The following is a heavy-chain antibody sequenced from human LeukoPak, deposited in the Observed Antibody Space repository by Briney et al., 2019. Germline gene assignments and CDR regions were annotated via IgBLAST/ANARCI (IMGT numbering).Heavy chain of an antibody. J-gene: IGHJ3*02. CDR1: GYSISSDYY. D-gene: IGHD3-10*01. CDR3: AKSNGYGLVDI. Sequence: SETLSLTCTVSGYSISSDYYWGWVRLPPGKGLEWSGNIFYSGSTYYSPSLMSRVTISLGTSRSQFSLKLNSVTAADTAVYYCAKSNGYGLVDIWGQGTMVTVSS. V-gene: IGHV4-38-2*02. CDR2: IFYSGST.